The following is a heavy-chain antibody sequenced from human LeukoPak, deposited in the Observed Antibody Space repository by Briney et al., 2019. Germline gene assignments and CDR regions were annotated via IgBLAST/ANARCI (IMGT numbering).Heavy chain of an antibody. Sequence: GGSLRLSCAASGFTVSSNYMSWVRQAPGKGLEWVSVIYSGGSTYYADSVKGRFTISRDNSKNTLYLQMNSLGAEDTAVYYCARDSYCSGGSCYGKVYYMDVWGKGTTVTVSS. D-gene: IGHD2-15*01. CDR2: IYSGGST. CDR1: GFTVSSNY. CDR3: ARDSYCSGGSCYGKVYYMDV. J-gene: IGHJ6*03. V-gene: IGHV3-53*01.